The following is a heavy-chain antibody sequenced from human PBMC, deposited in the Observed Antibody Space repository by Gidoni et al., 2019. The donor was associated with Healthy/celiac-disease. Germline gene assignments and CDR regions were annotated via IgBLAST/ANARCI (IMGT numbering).Heavy chain of an antibody. CDR1: GFTVSSNY. CDR3: ARGAYYYYGMDV. V-gene: IGHV3-53*02. Sequence: EVQLVETGGGLIQPGGSLRLSCAASGFTVSSNYMSWVRQAPGKGLEWVSVIYIGGSTYYADSVKGRFTISRDNSKNTLYLQMNSLRAEDTAVYYCARGAYYYYGMDVWGQGTTVTVSS. J-gene: IGHJ6*02. CDR2: IYIGGST.